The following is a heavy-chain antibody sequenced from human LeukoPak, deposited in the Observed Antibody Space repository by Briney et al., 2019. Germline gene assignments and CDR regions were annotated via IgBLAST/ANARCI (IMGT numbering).Heavy chain of an antibody. J-gene: IGHJ4*02. CDR1: GFTFSSYS. D-gene: IGHD5-18*01. Sequence: GGSLRLSCAASGFTFSSYSMNWVRQAPGKGLEWVSYISSSSSTIYYADSVKGRFTISRDNAKNSLYLQMNSLRAEDTAVYYCARAGHSYGYPPGYWGQGTLVTVSS. CDR2: ISSSSSTI. CDR3: ARAGHSYGYPPGY. V-gene: IGHV3-48*04.